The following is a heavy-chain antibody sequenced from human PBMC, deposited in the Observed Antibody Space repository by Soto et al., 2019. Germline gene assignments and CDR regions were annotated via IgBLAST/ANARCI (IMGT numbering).Heavy chain of an antibody. V-gene: IGHV6-1*01. CDR3: AQAWHSGVAAVFGMDV. Sequence: SQTLSLTCAISGASVSTNTAAWNWIRQSPTRGLEWLGRTYYGSQWYNDYAVSVKSRIAITPDTSKNQFSLHLNSVTPEDAAVYYCAQAWHSGVAAVFGMDVWGQGTTVTVSS. CDR2: TYYGSQWYN. D-gene: IGHD6-19*01. CDR1: GASVSTNTAA. J-gene: IGHJ6*02.